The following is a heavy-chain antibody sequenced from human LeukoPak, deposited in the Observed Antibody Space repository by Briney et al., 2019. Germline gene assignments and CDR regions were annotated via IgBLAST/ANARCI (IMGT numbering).Heavy chain of an antibody. CDR2: ISSSSSYI. CDR1: GFTFSSYS. Sequence: TGGPLRLSCAASGFTFSSYSMNWVRQAPGKGLEWVSSISSSSSYIYYADSVKGRFTISRDNAKNSLYLQMNSLRAEDTAVYYCARDSRLGMFDYWGQGTLVTVSS. V-gene: IGHV3-21*01. D-gene: IGHD6-13*01. J-gene: IGHJ4*02. CDR3: ARDSRLGMFDY.